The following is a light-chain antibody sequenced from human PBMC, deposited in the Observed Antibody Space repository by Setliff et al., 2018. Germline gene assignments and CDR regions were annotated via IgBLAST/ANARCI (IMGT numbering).Light chain of an antibody. CDR2: EDD. Sequence: NFMLTQPHSVSESPGKTVTISCTRSSGSIASNYVQWYQQRPCSSPTSVIYEDDQRPSGVPDRFSGSIDSSSNSASLTISGLKTEDEADYYCQSYDNSNPYVFGTGTKVTVL. CDR3: QSYDNSNPYV. CDR1: SGSIASNY. J-gene: IGLJ1*01. V-gene: IGLV6-57*01.